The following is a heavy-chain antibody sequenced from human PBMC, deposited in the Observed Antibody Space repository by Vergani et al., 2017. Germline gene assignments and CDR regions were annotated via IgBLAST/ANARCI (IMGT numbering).Heavy chain of an antibody. D-gene: IGHD2-8*01. Sequence: QVQLQESGPGLVKPSQTLSLTCTVSGGSISSGGYYWSWIRQHPGKGLEWIGYIYYSGSTYYNTSLKSQVTISVDTSKNQFSLKLSSVTAADTAVYYCARTVVPRTTSMLYYYYYMDVWGKGTTVTVSS. CDR3: ARTVVPRTTSMLYYYYYMDV. V-gene: IGHV4-31*01. CDR1: GGSISSGGYY. CDR2: IYYSGST. J-gene: IGHJ6*03.